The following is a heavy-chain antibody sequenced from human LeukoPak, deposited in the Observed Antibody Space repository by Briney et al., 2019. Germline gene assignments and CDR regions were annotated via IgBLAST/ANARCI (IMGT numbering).Heavy chain of an antibody. CDR1: GYTFTGYY. CDR2: INPNNGDT. D-gene: IGHD6-19*01. CDR3: ACGYSSAYQWAFDP. V-gene: IGHV1-2*02. J-gene: IGHJ5*02. Sequence: ASVKVSCKASGYTFTGYYIHWVRQAPGQGLEWMGWINPNNGDTDYAQKFQGRVTMARDTSIKTAYMDLSRLRSDGTAMYYCACGYSSAYQWAFDPWGQGTLVSVSS.